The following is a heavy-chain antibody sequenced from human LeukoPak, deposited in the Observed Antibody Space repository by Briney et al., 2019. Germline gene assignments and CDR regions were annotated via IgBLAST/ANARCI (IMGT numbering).Heavy chain of an antibody. Sequence: GASVKVSCKASGGTFSSYAISWVRQAPGQGLEWMGGIIPIFGTANYAQKFQGRVTITADESTSTAYMELSSLRSEDTAVYYCARGEQPEFFMDVWGKGTTVTISS. V-gene: IGHV1-69*13. CDR2: IIPIFGTA. CDR3: ARGEQPEFFMDV. D-gene: IGHD6-13*01. CDR1: GGTFSSYA. J-gene: IGHJ6*03.